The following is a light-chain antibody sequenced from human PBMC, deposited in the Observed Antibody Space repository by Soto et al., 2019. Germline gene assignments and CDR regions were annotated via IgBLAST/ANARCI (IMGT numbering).Light chain of an antibody. V-gene: IGKV3-20*01. CDR3: QHYDSSPTT. CDR2: DAS. J-gene: IGKJ1*01. Sequence: EIVLTQSPGTLSLSPGERATLSCRASQSVSTTYLTWYHQKPGQAPRLLIYDASRRATGIPDRFSGSGSGTDFSLTISRLEPEDFAVYYCQHYDSSPTTFGQGTKVDIK. CDR1: QSVSTTY.